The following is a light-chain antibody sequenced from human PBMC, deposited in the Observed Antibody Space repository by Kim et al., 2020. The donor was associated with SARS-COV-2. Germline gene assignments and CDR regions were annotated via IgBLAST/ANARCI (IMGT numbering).Light chain of an antibody. J-gene: IGKJ2*01. CDR3: HQYNDWPPGDT. CDR1: YDVCTI. Sequence: SPRQTATRSCRAMYDVCTILAWYQPKPGQAPRLLIYDASTRATDIPTRIGGSGSCTEFTLTISSLRSEDFAIYYCHQYNDWPPGDTFGQGTKLDI. V-gene: IGKV3-15*01. CDR2: DAS.